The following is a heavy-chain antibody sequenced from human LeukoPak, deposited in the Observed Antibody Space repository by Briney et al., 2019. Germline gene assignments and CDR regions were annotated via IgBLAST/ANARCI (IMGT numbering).Heavy chain of an antibody. CDR2: IKSKTDGGTT. CDR3: TTDVPKGYYYDSSGYYFDY. V-gene: IGHV3-15*01. CDR1: RFTFSNAW. Sequence: PGGSLRLSCAASRFTFSNAWMSWVRQAPGKGLEWVGRIKSKTDGGTTDYAAPVKGRFTISRDDSKNTLYLQMNSLKTEDTAVYYCTTDVPKGYYYDSSGYYFDYWGQGTLVTVSS. D-gene: IGHD3-22*01. J-gene: IGHJ4*02.